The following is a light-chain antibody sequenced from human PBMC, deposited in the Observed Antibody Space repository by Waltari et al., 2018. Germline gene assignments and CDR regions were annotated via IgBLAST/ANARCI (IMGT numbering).Light chain of an antibody. Sequence: EIVSTQSPGTLSLSPGERATLSCRASQSVSSSYLAWYQQKPGQAPRLLIYGASSRATGIPDRFSGSGSGTDVSLTISRLEPEDFAVYYCQQYGSSPRFGPGTKVDIK. CDR2: GAS. J-gene: IGKJ3*01. V-gene: IGKV3-20*01. CDR3: QQYGSSPR. CDR1: QSVSSSY.